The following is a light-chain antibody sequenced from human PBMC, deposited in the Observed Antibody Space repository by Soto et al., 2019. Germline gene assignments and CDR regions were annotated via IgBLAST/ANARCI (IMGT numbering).Light chain of an antibody. J-gene: IGKJ1*01. Sequence: EIVLTQSPGTLSLSPGERATLSCRASQSVTNNYLDWFQQKPGQAPRLLIYDASNRADGIPDRFSGSGSETDFTLTISRLEPEDSAVYYCQQCSFSPRTFGQGTK. CDR2: DAS. V-gene: IGKV3-20*01. CDR3: QQCSFSPRT. CDR1: QSVTNNY.